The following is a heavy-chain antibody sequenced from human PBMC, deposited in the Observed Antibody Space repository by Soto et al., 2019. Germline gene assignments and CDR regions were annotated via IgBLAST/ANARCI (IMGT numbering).Heavy chain of an antibody. Sequence: EVQLVESGGGLVQPGGSLRLSCAASGFTFSNYEMNWVRQAPGKGLEWVLYISSSSTIYYADSVKGRFTISRDNAKNSLYLKMNSLRAEDTAVYYCAREGYSGYDPDRRLGYWGQGTLVTVSS. J-gene: IGHJ4*02. D-gene: IGHD5-12*01. V-gene: IGHV3-48*03. CDR2: ISSSSTI. CDR1: GFTFSNYE. CDR3: AREGYSGYDPDRRLGY.